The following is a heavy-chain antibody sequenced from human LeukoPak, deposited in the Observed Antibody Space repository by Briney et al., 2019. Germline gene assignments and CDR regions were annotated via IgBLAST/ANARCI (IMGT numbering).Heavy chain of an antibody. CDR3: ARSRYYYGAGSYPFDY. CDR2: LYTSGST. V-gene: IGHV4-4*07. D-gene: IGHD3-10*01. Sequence: PSETLSLTCTVSGGSISSYHWIWLPQPAGKGLVGFGRLYTSGSTNYNTSLDKRVTMSVDTSRNQSALKLSLETAADTAVYYCARSRYYYGAGSYPFDYWGQGNGVTVTS. CDR1: GGSISSYH. J-gene: IGHJ4*02.